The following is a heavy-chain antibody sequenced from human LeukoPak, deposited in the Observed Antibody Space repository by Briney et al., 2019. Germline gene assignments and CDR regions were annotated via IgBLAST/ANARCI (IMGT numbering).Heavy chain of an antibody. D-gene: IGHD1-14*01. J-gene: IGHJ6*02. CDR2: IIPIFGTA. V-gene: IGHV1-69*13. CDR3: ARGKTYAIHSGPYYYYGMDV. CDR1: GGTFSSYA. Sequence: ASVKVSCKASGGTFSSYAISWVRQAPGQGLEWMGGIIPIFGTANYAQKFQGRVTITADESTSTAYMELSSLRSEDTAVYYCARGKTYAIHSGPYYYYGMDVWGQGTTVTVSS.